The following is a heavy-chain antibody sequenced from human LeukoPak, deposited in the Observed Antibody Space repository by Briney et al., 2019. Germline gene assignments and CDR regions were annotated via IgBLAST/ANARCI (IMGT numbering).Heavy chain of an antibody. D-gene: IGHD5-24*01. Sequence: GGCLRLSCAASGFTFSSYGMHWVRQAPGKGLEWVAVISYDGSNKYYADSVKGRFTISRDNSKNTLYLQMNSLRAEDTAVYYCAKALPRDGYTSSGSYYFDYWGQGTLVTVSS. V-gene: IGHV3-30*18. CDR2: ISYDGSNK. J-gene: IGHJ4*02. CDR3: AKALPRDGYTSSGSYYFDY. CDR1: GFTFSSYG.